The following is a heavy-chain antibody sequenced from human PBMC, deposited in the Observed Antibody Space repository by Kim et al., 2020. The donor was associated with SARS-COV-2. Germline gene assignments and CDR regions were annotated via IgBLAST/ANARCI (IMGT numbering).Heavy chain of an antibody. D-gene: IGHD2-2*01. Sequence: SETLSLTCAVYGGSFSGYYWSWIRQPPGKGLEWIGEINHSGSTNYNPSLKSRVTISVDTSKNQFSLKLSSVTAADTAVYYCARGAPKYCSSTSCYPYFDYWGQGTLVTVSS. V-gene: IGHV4-34*01. J-gene: IGHJ4*02. CDR1: GGSFSGYY. CDR2: INHSGST. CDR3: ARGAPKYCSSTSCYPYFDY.